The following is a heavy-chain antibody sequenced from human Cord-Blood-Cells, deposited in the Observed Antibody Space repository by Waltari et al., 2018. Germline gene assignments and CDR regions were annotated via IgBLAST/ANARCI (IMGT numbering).Heavy chain of an antibody. V-gene: IGHV1-2*02. CDR3: ARDLRWGSEWLVTAFDI. CDR1: GYTFTGYY. Sequence: QVQLVQSGAEVKKPGASVKVSCKASGYTFTGYYMHWLRQAPGQGLEWMGWINPNSGGTNYAQKFQGRVTMTRDTSISTAYMELSRLISDDTAVYYCARDLRWGSEWLVTAFDIWGQGTMVTVSS. D-gene: IGHD5-18*01. CDR2: INPNSGGT. J-gene: IGHJ3*02.